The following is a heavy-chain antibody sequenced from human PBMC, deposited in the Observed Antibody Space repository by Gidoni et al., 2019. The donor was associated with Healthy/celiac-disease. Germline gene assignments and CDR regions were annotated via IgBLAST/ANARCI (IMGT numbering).Heavy chain of an antibody. V-gene: IGHV4-39*01. CDR3: ATLSSIPHDY. CDR1: GGSISSSSYY. D-gene: IGHD6-19*01. CDR2: IYYSGST. Sequence: QLQLQESGPGLGKPSATLSLTRTVSGGSISSSSYYWAWIRQPPGKGLEWIGSIYYSGSTYYNPSLKSRVTISVDTSKNQFSLKLSSVTAADTAVYYCATLSSIPHDYWGQGTLVTVSS. J-gene: IGHJ4*02.